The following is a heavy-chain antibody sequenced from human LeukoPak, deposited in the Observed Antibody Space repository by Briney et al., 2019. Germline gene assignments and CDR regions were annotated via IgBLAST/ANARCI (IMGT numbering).Heavy chain of an antibody. CDR2: IRYDGSNK. CDR1: GFTFSSYG. D-gene: IGHD3-10*01. Sequence: GGSPRLSRAASGFTFSSYGMHWVRQAPGKGLEWVAFIRYDGSNKYYADSVKGRFTISRDNSKNTLYLQMNSLRAEDTAVYYCAKEKATMVRGVIISPSFDYWGQGTLVTVSS. V-gene: IGHV3-30*02. J-gene: IGHJ4*02. CDR3: AKEKATMVRGVIISPSFDY.